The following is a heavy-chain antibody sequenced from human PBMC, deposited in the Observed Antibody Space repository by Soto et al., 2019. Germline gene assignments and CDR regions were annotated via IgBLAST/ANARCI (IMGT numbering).Heavy chain of an antibody. J-gene: IGHJ6*02. CDR3: ARRGFSITIFGVVTPYYGMDV. CDR2: ISAYNGNT. Sequence: ASVKVSCKASGYTFTSYGISWVRQAPGQGLEWMGWISAYNGNTNYAQKLQGRVTMTTDTSTSTAYMELRSLRSDDTAVYYCARRGFSITIFGVVTPYYGMDVWGQGTTVTVSS. CDR1: GYTFTSYG. D-gene: IGHD3-3*01. V-gene: IGHV1-18*01.